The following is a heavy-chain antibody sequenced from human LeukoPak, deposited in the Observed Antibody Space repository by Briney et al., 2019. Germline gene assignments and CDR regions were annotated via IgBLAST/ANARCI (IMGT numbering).Heavy chain of an antibody. CDR2: ISAYNGNT. CDR3: ARDSYGDYGDDAFDI. J-gene: IGHJ3*02. Sequence: GASVKVSCTASGYTFTSYGISWVRQAPGQGLEWMGWISAYNGNTNYAQELQGRVTMTTDTSTSTAYMELRSLRSDDTAVYYCARDSYGDYGDDAFDIWGQGTMVTVSS. CDR1: GYTFTSYG. D-gene: IGHD4-17*01. V-gene: IGHV1-18*01.